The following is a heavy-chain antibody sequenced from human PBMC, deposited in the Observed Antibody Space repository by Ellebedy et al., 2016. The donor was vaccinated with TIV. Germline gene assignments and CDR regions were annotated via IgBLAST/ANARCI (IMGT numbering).Heavy chain of an antibody. CDR3: ARAGGGVAQYSSSSLSAFHI. CDR2: IDSGGTT. J-gene: IGHJ3*02. Sequence: GGSLRLSCAASGFTVSSYYMSWVRQAPGKGLEWVAVIDSGGTTYYADSVKGRFTISRDNSKNTLYLQMNSLRADDTAVYYCARAGGGVAQYSSSSLSAFHIWGQGTMVTVSS. CDR1: GFTVSSYY. D-gene: IGHD5-18*01. V-gene: IGHV3-66*01.